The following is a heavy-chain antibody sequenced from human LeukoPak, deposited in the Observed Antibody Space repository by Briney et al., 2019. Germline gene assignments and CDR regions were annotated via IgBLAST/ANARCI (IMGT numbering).Heavy chain of an antibody. CDR3: ARSKDILTGYCFDY. Sequence: SETLSLTCTVSGGSMSSYYWSWLRQPPGKGLEWIGYIYYSGSTNYNHSFKSRVTISVDTSKNHFSLKLSSVTAADTAVYYCARSKDILTGYCFDYWGQGTLVTVSS. CDR2: IYYSGST. V-gene: IGHV4-59*01. J-gene: IGHJ4*02. CDR1: GGSMSSYY. D-gene: IGHD3-9*01.